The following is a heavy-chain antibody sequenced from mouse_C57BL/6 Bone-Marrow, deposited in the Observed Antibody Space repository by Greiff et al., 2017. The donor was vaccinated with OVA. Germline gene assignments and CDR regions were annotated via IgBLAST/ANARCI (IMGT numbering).Heavy chain of an antibody. CDR2: IDPENGDT. CDR1: GFNIKDDY. Sequence: VHVKQSGAELVRPGASVKLSCTASGFNIKDDYMHWVKQRPEQGLEWIGWIDPENGDTEYASKFQGKATITADTSSNTAYLQLSSLTSEDTAVYYCTTNYDYDWAMDYWGQGTAVTVSS. V-gene: IGHV14-4*01. CDR3: TTNYDYDWAMDY. D-gene: IGHD2-4*01. J-gene: IGHJ4*01.